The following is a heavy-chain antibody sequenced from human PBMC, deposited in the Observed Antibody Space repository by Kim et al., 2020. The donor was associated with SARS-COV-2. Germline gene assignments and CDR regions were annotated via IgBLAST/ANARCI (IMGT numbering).Heavy chain of an antibody. Sequence: VSVKSQITINPDTPKNQFSLQLNSVTPEDTAVYYCAREAFSYQLLPIDYWGQGTLVTVSS. CDR3: AREAFSYQLLPIDY. D-gene: IGHD2-2*01. V-gene: IGHV6-1*01. J-gene: IGHJ4*02.